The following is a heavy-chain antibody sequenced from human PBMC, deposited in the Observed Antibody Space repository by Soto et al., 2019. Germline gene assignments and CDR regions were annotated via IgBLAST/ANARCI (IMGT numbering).Heavy chain of an antibody. CDR1: GFTFSSYA. J-gene: IGHJ4*02. CDR2: ISGSGGST. Sequence: GGSLRLSCAASGFTFSSYAMSWVRRAPGKGLEWVSAISGSGGSTYYADSVKGRFTISRDNSKNTLYLQMNSLRAEDTAVYYCAKVRGAYCSGGSCYRYYFDYWGQGTLVTVSS. V-gene: IGHV3-23*01. CDR3: AKVRGAYCSGGSCYRYYFDY. D-gene: IGHD2-15*01.